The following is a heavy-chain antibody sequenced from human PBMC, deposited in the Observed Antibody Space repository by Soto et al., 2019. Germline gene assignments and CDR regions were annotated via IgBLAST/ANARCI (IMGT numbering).Heavy chain of an antibody. CDR2: IYYSGST. Sequence: SESLSLTCTVSGGSVSRGSYYWSWIRQPPGKGLEWIGYIYYSGSTNYNPSLKSRVTISVDTSKNQFSLKLSSVTAADTAVYYCAREPTTVTNYYYYAFDVWGQGTAVTSP. CDR3: AREPTTVTNYYYYAFDV. CDR1: GGSVSRGSYY. D-gene: IGHD4-17*01. V-gene: IGHV4-61*01. J-gene: IGHJ6*02.